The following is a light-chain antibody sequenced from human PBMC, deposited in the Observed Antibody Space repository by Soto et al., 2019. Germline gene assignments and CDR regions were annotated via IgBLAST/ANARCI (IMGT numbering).Light chain of an antibody. CDR3: QQYGRSPWT. V-gene: IGKV3-20*01. J-gene: IGKJ1*01. CDR1: QSVSSSY. CDR2: GAS. Sequence: EIVLTQSPGTLSLSPGERATLSCRASQSVSSSYLAWYQQKPGQAPRPLIYGASSRAIGIPDRFSGSGSGTDFTLTISRLETEDFAVYYCQQYGRSPWTLGQGTKVEIK.